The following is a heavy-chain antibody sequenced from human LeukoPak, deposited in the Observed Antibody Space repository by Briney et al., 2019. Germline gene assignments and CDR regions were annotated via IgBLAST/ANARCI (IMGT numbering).Heavy chain of an antibody. J-gene: IGHJ4*02. CDR1: GFMFGGYA. D-gene: IGHD4-23*01. CDR2: IRSESYGGTT. Sequence: PGRSLRLSCTASGFMFGGYAVSWVRQAPGKGLEWVGFIRSESYGGTTEYAASVKGRFTISRDDSKSIAYLQMNSLKTEDTAVYYCSRAVAHFDYWGQGTLVTVSS. V-gene: IGHV3-49*04. CDR3: SRAVAHFDY.